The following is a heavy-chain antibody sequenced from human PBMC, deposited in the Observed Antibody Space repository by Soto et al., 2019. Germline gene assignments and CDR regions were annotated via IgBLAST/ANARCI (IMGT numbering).Heavy chain of an antibody. CDR3: ARDNGDLDY. CDR2: IYYSGST. V-gene: IGHV4-59*01. J-gene: IGHJ4*02. Sequence: SETLSLTCTVSGGSISSYYWSWIRQPPGKGLEWIGYIYYSGSTNYNPSLKSRVTISVDTSKNQFSLKLSSVTAADTAVYYCARDNGDLDYWGQGTLVTVSS. CDR1: GGSISSYY. D-gene: IGHD4-17*01.